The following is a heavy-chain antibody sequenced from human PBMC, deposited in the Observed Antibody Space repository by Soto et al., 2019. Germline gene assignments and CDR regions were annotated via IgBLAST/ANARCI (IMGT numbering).Heavy chain of an antibody. D-gene: IGHD3-22*01. V-gene: IGHV4-61*01. J-gene: IGHJ3*02. Sequence: PSGTLLGTCAVSVGCLSSNSYYWSWILQPPGKALEYIGYIYYSGSTTYNPSLKSRVTISLDTSKNQFSLRLSSVSAADTAVYYCARAYDSNGNTAFDIWRQGTLV. CDR2: IYYSGST. CDR1: VGCLSSNSYY. CDR3: ARAYDSNGNTAFDI.